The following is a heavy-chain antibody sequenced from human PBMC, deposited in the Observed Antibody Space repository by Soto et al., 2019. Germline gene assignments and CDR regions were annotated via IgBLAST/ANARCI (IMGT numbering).Heavy chain of an antibody. V-gene: IGHV3-23*01. J-gene: IGHJ6*02. CDR2: ISGSGDRT. CDR1: GFTFSSYA. Sequence: GGSLRLSCAASGFTFSSYAVSWVRQAPGKGLEWVSTISGSGDRTYYADSVKGRFTISRDSSKNTLHLQMNSLRAEDTAVYYCAKGAGYSNPIYYYGMDVWGQGTTVTVSS. CDR3: AKGAGYSNPIYYYGMDV. D-gene: IGHD5-12*01.